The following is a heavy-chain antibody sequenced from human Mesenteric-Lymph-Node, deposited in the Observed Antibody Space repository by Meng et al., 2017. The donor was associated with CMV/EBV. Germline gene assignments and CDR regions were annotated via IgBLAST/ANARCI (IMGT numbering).Heavy chain of an antibody. CDR3: AHSVWSSSWCLFDY. D-gene: IGHD6-13*01. V-gene: IGHV2-5*02. CDR1: GFSISTGGVG. Sequence: SGFSISTGGVGVGWSRQPPGKALEWLALIYWDDDKRYSPSLKSRLTITKDTSKNQVVLTMTNMDPVDTATYYCAHSVWSSSWCLFDYWGQGTLVTVSS. J-gene: IGHJ4*02. CDR2: IYWDDDK.